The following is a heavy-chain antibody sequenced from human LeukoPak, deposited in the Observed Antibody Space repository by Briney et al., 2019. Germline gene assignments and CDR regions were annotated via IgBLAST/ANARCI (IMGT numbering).Heavy chain of an antibody. V-gene: IGHV4-59*08. CDR3: ARHAARYYYDSSGYELHY. D-gene: IGHD3-22*01. CDR2: IYYSGST. Sequence: SETLSLTCTVSGGSISSYYWSWIRQPPGKGLEWIGYIYYSGSTNYNPSLKSRVTISVDTSKNQFSLKLSSVTAADTVVYYCARHAARYYYDSSGYELHYWGQGTLVTVSS. CDR1: GGSISSYY. J-gene: IGHJ4*02.